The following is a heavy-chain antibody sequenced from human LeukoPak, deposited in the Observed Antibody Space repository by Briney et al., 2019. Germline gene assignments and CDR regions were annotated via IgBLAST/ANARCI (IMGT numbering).Heavy chain of an antibody. CDR3: ARDVGLRVVPAANFDP. CDR2: IYYSGST. J-gene: IGHJ5*02. V-gene: IGHV4-59*01. Sequence: SETLSLTCTVSGGSISSYYWSWIRQPPGKGLEWIGYIYYSGSTNYNPSLKSRVTISVDTSKNQFSLKLSSVTAADTAVYYCARDVGLRVVPAANFDPWGQGTLVTVSS. CDR1: GGSISSYY. D-gene: IGHD2-2*01.